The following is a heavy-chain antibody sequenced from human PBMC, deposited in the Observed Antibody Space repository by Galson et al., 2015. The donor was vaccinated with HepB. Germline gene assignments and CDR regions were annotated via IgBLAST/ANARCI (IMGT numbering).Heavy chain of an antibody. D-gene: IGHD2-15*01. CDR2: IIPIFGTA. Sequence: SVKVSCKASGGTFSSYAISWVRQAPGQGLEWMGGIIPIFGTANYAQKFQGRVTITADESTSTAYMELSSLRSEDTAVYYCARDTGAVVAATGANLDRWGQGTLVTVSS. V-gene: IGHV1-69*13. CDR3: ARDTGAVVAATGANLDR. CDR1: GGTFSSYA. J-gene: IGHJ5*02.